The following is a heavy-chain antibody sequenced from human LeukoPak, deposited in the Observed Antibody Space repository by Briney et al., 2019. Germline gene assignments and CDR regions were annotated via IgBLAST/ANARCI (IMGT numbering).Heavy chain of an antibody. CDR1: GYTFTSYG. Sequence: AASVKVSCKASGYTFTSYGISWVRQAPGQGVEWVGWVSAYNGNTNYAQKFQGRVTMTRDTSTSTVYMELSSLRSEDTAVYYCARGGENYYDSSGQPDYWGQGTLVTVSS. CDR2: VSAYNGNT. J-gene: IGHJ4*02. D-gene: IGHD3-22*01. V-gene: IGHV1-18*01. CDR3: ARGGENYYDSSGQPDY.